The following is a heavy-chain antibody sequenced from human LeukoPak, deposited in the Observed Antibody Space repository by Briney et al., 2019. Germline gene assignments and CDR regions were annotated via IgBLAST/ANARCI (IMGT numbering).Heavy chain of an antibody. V-gene: IGHV4-30-2*01. Sequence: SETLSLTCAVSGGSISSGGYSWSWIRQPPGKGLEWIGYIYHSGSTYYNPSLKSRVTISVDRSKNQFSLKLSSVTAADTAVYYCARSVLWLGELLSPHFDYWGQGTLVTVSS. CDR3: ARSVLWLGELLSPHFDY. D-gene: IGHD3-10*01. CDR2: IYHSGST. CDR1: GGSISSGGYS. J-gene: IGHJ4*02.